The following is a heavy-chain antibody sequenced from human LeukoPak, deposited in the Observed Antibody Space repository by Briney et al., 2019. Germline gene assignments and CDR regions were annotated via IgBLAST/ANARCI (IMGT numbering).Heavy chain of an antibody. CDR2: ISAYNGNT. Sequence: ASVKVSCKASGYTFTGYYMHWVRQAPGQGLEWMGWISAYNGNTNYAQKLQGRVTMTTDTSTSTAYMELRSLRSDDTAVYYCARSGYCSGGSCWGSFDYWGQGTLVTVSS. CDR1: GYTFTGYY. J-gene: IGHJ4*02. V-gene: IGHV1-18*04. CDR3: ARSGYCSGGSCWGSFDY. D-gene: IGHD2-15*01.